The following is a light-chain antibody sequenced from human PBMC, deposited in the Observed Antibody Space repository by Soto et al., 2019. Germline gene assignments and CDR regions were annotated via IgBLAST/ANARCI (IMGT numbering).Light chain of an antibody. CDR2: DVI. J-gene: IGLJ1*01. V-gene: IGLV2-14*01. CDR3: SSYTRSSISV. CDR1: SSDVGGYDY. Sequence: QSALTHPASVSGSPGQSITISCTGTSSDVGGYDYVSWYQQHPGKAPTLLIYDVINRPSGVSFRFSGSKSGNTASLTISGLQAEDEAEYYCSSYTRSSISVFGTGTKLTVL.